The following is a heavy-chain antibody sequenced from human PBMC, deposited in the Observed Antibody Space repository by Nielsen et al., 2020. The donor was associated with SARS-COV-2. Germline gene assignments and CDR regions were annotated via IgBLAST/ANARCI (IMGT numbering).Heavy chain of an antibody. Sequence: SCAAPGFTFSSYGMHWVRQPPGKGLEWVAFIWYDGSNKDYADSVKGRFTISRDNSKNTLFLQMNSLRAEDTAVYYCARGSSASAFDVWGQGTTVTVSS. V-gene: IGHV3-33*08. CDR2: IWYDGSNK. CDR3: ARGSSASAFDV. D-gene: IGHD3-22*01. CDR1: GFTFSSYG. J-gene: IGHJ3*01.